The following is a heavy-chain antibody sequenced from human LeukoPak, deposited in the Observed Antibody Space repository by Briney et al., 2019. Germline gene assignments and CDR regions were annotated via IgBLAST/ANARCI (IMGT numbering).Heavy chain of an antibody. CDR1: GGSISSGDYY. CDR3: ARDDSSSWSFDY. CDR2: IYYSGST. V-gene: IGHV4-30-4*01. D-gene: IGHD6-13*01. Sequence: SETLSLTCTVSGGSISSGDYYWCLMRQPPGKRLEWMGYIYYSGSTYYNPSLKRRGTTLVESYKQYSFMQMRSVTAAATAEYFCARDDSSSWSFDYWGQGTLVTVSS. J-gene: IGHJ4*02.